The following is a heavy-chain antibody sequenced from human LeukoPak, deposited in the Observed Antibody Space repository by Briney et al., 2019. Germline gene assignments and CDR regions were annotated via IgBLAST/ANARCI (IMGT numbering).Heavy chain of an antibody. V-gene: IGHV1-69*13. J-gene: IGHJ6*02. Sequence: EASVKVSCKASGGTFSSYAISWVRQAPGQGLEWMGGIIPIFGTANYAQKFQGRVTITADESTSTAYMELSSLRSEDTAVYYCALTPPPPRDGGKHYYYYGMDVWGQGTTVTVSS. CDR2: IIPIFGTA. CDR3: ALTPPPPRDGGKHYYYYGMDV. D-gene: IGHD2-15*01. CDR1: GGTFSSYA.